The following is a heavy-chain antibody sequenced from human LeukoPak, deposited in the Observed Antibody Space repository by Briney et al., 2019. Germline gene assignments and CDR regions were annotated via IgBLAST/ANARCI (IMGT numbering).Heavy chain of an antibody. CDR2: ISAYNGNT. V-gene: IGHV1-18*01. D-gene: IGHD6-6*01. J-gene: IGHJ5*02. Sequence: ASVKVSCKASGYTFTSYGISWVRQAPGQGLEWMGWISAYNGNTNYTQKLQGRVTMTTDTSTSTAYMELRSLRSDDTAVYYCAITLDADYSNSSWFDPWGQGTLVTVSS. CDR1: GYTFTSYG. CDR3: AITLDADYSNSSWFDP.